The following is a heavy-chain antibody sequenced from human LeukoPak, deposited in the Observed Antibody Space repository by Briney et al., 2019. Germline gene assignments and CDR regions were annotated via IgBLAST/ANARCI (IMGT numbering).Heavy chain of an antibody. CDR1: GGSISSSSYY. V-gene: IGHV4-39*07. CDR2: IYYSGST. J-gene: IGHJ4*02. Sequence: SETLSLTCTVSGGSISSSSYYWGWIRQPPGKGLEWIGSIYYSGSTYYNPSLKSRVTISVDTSKNQFSPKLSSVTAADTAVYYCARDYDSSGYVDYWGQGTLVTVSS. D-gene: IGHD3-22*01. CDR3: ARDYDSSGYVDY.